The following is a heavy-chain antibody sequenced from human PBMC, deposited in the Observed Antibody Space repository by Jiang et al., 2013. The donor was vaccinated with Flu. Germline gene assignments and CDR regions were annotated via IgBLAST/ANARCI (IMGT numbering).Heavy chain of an antibody. CDR1: GGTFSSYA. J-gene: IGHJ3*02. V-gene: IGHV1-69*01. CDR2: IIPIFGTA. CDR3: ARRSGDYDILTGYRDKRGHAFDI. D-gene: IGHD3-9*01. Sequence: GAEVKKPGSSVKVSCKASGGTFSSYAISWVRQAPGQGLEWMGGIIPIFGTANYAQKFQGRVTITADESTSTAYMELSSLRSEDTAVYYCARRSGDYDILTGYRDKRGHAFDIWGQGTMVTVSS.